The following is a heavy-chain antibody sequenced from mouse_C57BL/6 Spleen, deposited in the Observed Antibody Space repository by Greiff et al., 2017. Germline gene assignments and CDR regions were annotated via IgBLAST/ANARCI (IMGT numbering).Heavy chain of an antibody. CDR1: GYTFTSYW. CDR2: IYPSDSET. CDR3: ARRDYYGSSPYFDY. V-gene: IGHV1-61*01. Sequence: VQLQQPGAELVRPGSSVKLSCKASGYTFTSYWMDWVKQRPGQGLEWIGNIYPSDSETHYNQKFKDKATLTVDKSSSTAYMHLSSLTSEDSAVYYCARRDYYGSSPYFDYWGQGTTLTVSS. J-gene: IGHJ2*01. D-gene: IGHD1-1*01.